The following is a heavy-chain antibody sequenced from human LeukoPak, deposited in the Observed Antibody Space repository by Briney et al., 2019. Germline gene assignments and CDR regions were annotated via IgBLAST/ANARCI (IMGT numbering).Heavy chain of an antibody. V-gene: IGHV1-69*05. CDR3: ARVVVSSGYYSDY. CDR2: ITPIFGTT. D-gene: IGHD3-3*01. CDR1: GGTFYSYG. J-gene: IGHJ4*02. Sequence: ASVKVSCKSFGGTFYSYGINWVRQAPGQGLEWMGRITPIFGTTNYAQTLQGRVTITTDESMTTAYKELSGLKSGDTAVYYCARVVVSSGYYSDYWGQGTQVTVSS.